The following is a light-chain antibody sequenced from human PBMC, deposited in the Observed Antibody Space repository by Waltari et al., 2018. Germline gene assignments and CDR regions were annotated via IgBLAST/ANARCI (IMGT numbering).Light chain of an antibody. CDR3: QQYNNWPPLYT. CDR2: GAS. V-gene: IGKV3-15*01. CDR1: QSVSSN. J-gene: IGKJ2*01. Sequence: EIALTHTPATLTASPGESATRSCRASQSVSSNLAWYQQKPGQAPRLLIYGASTRATGIPARFSGSGSGTEFTLTISSMQSEDFAVYYCQQYNNWPPLYTFGQGTKLEIK.